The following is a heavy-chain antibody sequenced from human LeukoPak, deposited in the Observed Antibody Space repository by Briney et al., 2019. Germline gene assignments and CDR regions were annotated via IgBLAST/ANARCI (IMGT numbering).Heavy chain of an antibody. CDR1: GGSISSSGYY. CDR2: IYTSGST. D-gene: IGHD1-1*01. J-gene: IGHJ5*02. CDR3: ARVATLGSNWFDP. V-gene: IGHV4-61*02. Sequence: PSETLSLTCTVSGGSISSSGYYWSWIRQPAGKGLEWIGRIYTSGSTNYNPSLKSRVTISVDTSKNQFSLKLSSVTAADTAVYYCARVATLGSNWFDPWGQGTLVTVSS.